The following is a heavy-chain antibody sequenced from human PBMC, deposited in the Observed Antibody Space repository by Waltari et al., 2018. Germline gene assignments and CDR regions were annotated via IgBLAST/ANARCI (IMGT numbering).Heavy chain of an antibody. J-gene: IGHJ2*01. CDR2: INSGGDT. Sequence: EVQLVESGGGLIQPGGSLRPPCAASGFPVSNSYMIGVRHPPGKGLEWVSVINSGGDTHYADSVKGRFTISRDNSKNTIYLQLNTLRAEDTALYYCARDVAGYYYFDLWGRGTLVTV. CDR1: GFPVSNSY. V-gene: IGHV3-53*01. CDR3: ARDVAGYYYFDL.